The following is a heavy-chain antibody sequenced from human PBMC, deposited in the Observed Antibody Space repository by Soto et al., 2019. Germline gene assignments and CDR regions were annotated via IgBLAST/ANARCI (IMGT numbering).Heavy chain of an antibody. CDR1: GYTFTSYG. Sequence: ASVKVSCKASGYTFTSYGISWVRQAPGQGLEWMGWISAYNGNTNYAQKLQGRVTMTTDTSTSTAYMELRSLRSDDTAVYYCARDLSVVVTAAIRRNNWFDPWGQGNLVTVSS. CDR3: ARDLSVVVTAAIRRNNWFDP. D-gene: IGHD2-2*02. CDR2: ISAYNGNT. V-gene: IGHV1-18*04. J-gene: IGHJ5*02.